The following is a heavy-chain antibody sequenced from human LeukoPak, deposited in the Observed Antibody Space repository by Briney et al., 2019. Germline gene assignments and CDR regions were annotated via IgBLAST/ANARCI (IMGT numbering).Heavy chain of an antibody. CDR1: GFTFDDYA. D-gene: IGHD1-26*01. CDR2: ICWNSGSI. V-gene: IGHV3-9*01. Sequence: GRSLRLSCAASGFTFDDYAMHWVRQAPGKGLEWLSGICWNSGSIGYADSVKGRFTISRDNAKNSLYLQMNSLRAEDTALYYCAKEPRGAIYYYGMDVWGQGTTVTVSS. CDR3: AKEPRGAIYYYGMDV. J-gene: IGHJ6*02.